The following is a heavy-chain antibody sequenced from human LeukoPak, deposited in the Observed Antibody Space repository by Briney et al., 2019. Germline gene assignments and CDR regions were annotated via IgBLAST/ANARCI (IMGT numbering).Heavy chain of an antibody. CDR3: ARGQKLLWFGEAFDY. Sequence: PGGSLRLSGAASGITFSSYWMRWVRQAPGKGLEWVANIKQDGSEKYYVDSVKGRFTISRDNAKNSLYLQMNSLRAEDTAVYYCARGQKLLWFGEAFDYWGQGTLVTVSS. V-gene: IGHV3-7*01. J-gene: IGHJ4*02. D-gene: IGHD3-10*01. CDR1: GITFSSYW. CDR2: IKQDGSEK.